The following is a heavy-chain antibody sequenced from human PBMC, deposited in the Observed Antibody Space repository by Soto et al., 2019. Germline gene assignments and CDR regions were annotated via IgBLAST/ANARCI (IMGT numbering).Heavy chain of an antibody. CDR1: GGGNLRDYR. Sequence: QVQLVQSGAEVKEPGSSVKVSCKASGGGNLRDYRTTWVRRAPGQGLEWMGGIIPKLGSANYAQNFQGRVTITADEYTNTVYMELRSLRSDDTAVYYCARGGDGYSFGAVYWGQGTPVTGSS. D-gene: IGHD2-21*01. J-gene: IGHJ4*02. CDR3: ARGGDGYSFGAVY. CDR2: IIPKLGSA. V-gene: IGHV1-69*01.